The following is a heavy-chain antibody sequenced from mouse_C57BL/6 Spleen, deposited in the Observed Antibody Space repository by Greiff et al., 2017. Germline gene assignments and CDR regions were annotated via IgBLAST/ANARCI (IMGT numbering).Heavy chain of an antibody. Sequence: QVQLQQPGAELVKPGASVKMSCKASGYTFTSYWITWVKQRPGQGLEWIGDIYPGSGSTTYNEKFKSKATLTVDTSSSTAYMQLSSLTSEDSAVYYCAREGYYDYERFAYWGQGTLVTVSA. CDR3: AREGYYDYERFAY. J-gene: IGHJ3*01. CDR2: IYPGSGST. V-gene: IGHV1-55*01. D-gene: IGHD2-4*01. CDR1: GYTFTSYW.